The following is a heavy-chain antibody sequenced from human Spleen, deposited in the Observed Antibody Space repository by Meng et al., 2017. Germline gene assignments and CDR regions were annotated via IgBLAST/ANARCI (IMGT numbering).Heavy chain of an antibody. J-gene: IGHJ4*02. CDR1: GFTFSSYW. V-gene: IGHV3-66*02. CDR2: IYSGGST. CDR3: ARASWYYYDSSGYFHSYYFDY. D-gene: IGHD3-22*01. Sequence: GESLKISCAASGFTFSSYWMHWVRQAPGKGLEWVSVIYSGGSTYYADSVKGRFTISRDNSKNTLYLQMNSLRAEDTAVYYCARASWYYYDSSGYFHSYYFDYWGQGTLVTVSS.